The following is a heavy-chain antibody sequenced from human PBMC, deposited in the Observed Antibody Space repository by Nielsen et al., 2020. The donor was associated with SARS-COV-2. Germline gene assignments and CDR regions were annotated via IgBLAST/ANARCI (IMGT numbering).Heavy chain of an antibody. Sequence: ASVKVSCKASGYTFTKYGISWVRQAPGQGLEWMGWISGNSDSAKYVKKFLGRVIMTTDTSTSTAYLEVRSLRSDDTAVYYCASSAPPSGFNWFDPWGQGIPVTVSS. CDR2: ISGNSDSA. CDR1: GYTFTKYG. CDR3: ASSAPPSGFNWFDP. D-gene: IGHD3-22*01. V-gene: IGHV1-18*04. J-gene: IGHJ5*02.